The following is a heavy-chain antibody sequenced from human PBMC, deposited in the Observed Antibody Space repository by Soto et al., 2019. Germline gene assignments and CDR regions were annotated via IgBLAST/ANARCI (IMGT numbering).Heavy chain of an antibody. CDR1: GFTFSSYG. CDR2: IWYDGSNK. CDR3: ARDMGYDYGDEVENFDY. D-gene: IGHD4-17*01. Sequence: GGSLRLSCAASGFTFSSYGMHWVRQAPGKGLEWVAVIWYDGSNKYYADSVKGRFTISRDNSKNTLYLQMNSLRAEDTAVYYCARDMGYDYGDEVENFDYWGQGTLVTVSS. V-gene: IGHV3-33*01. J-gene: IGHJ4*02.